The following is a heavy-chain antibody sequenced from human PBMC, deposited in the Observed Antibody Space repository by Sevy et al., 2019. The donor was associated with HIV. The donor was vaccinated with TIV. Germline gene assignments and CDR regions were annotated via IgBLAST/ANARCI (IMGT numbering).Heavy chain of an antibody. CDR1: GFTFDDYA. J-gene: IGHJ6*02. CDR3: AKDLSDRITIFGVARNNNPSYYYYYGLDV. D-gene: IGHD3-3*01. Sequence: GGSLRLSCAASGFTFDDYAMHWVRQAPGKGLEWVSGISWSSGSIGYADSVKGRFTISRDNAKNSLYLQMNSLRAEDTALDYCAKDLSDRITIFGVARNNNPSYYYYYGLDVWGQGTTVTVSS. CDR2: ISWSSGSI. V-gene: IGHV3-9*01.